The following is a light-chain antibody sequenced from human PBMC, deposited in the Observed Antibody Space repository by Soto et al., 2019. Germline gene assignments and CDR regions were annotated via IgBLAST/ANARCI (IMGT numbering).Light chain of an antibody. Sequence: DIQMTQSPSSLSASVGDRVTITCRASESINNFLNWYQQRPGLAPKLLIYSASSLQSGVPSRFSGRGSGTHFTLTITSVQPEDSATYFCQQSHSTPLTFGGGTKVEIK. V-gene: IGKV1-39*01. J-gene: IGKJ4*01. CDR3: QQSHSTPLT. CDR2: SAS. CDR1: ESINNF.